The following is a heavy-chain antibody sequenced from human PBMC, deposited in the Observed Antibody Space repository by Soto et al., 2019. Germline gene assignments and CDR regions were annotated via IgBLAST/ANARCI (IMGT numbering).Heavy chain of an antibody. D-gene: IGHD4-4*01. V-gene: IGHV3-30*03. CDR1: GFTFRSYG. CDR2: VSYDGSEK. Sequence: QVQLVESGGGVVQPGRSLSLSCAASGFTFRSYGMHWVRQAQGKGLECVAVVSYDGSEKKYVDSVKGRFTISRDNSKNTRYRQMDRVREEDTAISSCARYKCLHVYSGMDVGGQGTTVTVSS. CDR3: ARYKCLHVYSGMDV. J-gene: IGHJ6*02.